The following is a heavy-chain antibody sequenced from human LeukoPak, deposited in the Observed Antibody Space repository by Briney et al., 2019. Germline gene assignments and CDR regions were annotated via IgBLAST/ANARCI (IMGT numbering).Heavy chain of an antibody. Sequence: SETLSLTCTVSGGSISSYYWSWIRQPAGKGLKWIGRIYTSGSTNYNPSLKSRVTMSVDTSKNQFSLKLSSVTAADTAVYYCARDSYSSSWYRFDPWGQGTLVTVSS. CDR2: IYTSGST. CDR3: ARDSYSSSWYRFDP. CDR1: GGSISSYY. V-gene: IGHV4-4*07. D-gene: IGHD6-13*01. J-gene: IGHJ5*02.